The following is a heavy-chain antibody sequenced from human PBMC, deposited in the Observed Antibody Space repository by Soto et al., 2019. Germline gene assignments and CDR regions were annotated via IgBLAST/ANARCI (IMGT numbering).Heavy chain of an antibody. CDR3: ARHILYCSSTSCYAFHFDF. D-gene: IGHD2-2*01. CDR1: GYSFTSYW. V-gene: IGHV5-51*01. CDR2: IYPGDSDT. Sequence: PGESLKISCKGSGYSFTSYWIGWVRQMPGKGLEWMGIIYPGDSDTRYSPSFQGQVTISADKSISTAYLQWSSLKASDTAMYYCARHILYCSSTSCYAFHFDFWGQGTLVTVSS. J-gene: IGHJ4*02.